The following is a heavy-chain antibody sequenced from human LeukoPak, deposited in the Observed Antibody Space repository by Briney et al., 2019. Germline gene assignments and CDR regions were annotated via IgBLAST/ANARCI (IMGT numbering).Heavy chain of an antibody. CDR1: RYTFTSYY. CDR3: AISAEPSSSWLGFDY. CDR2: INPSGGST. V-gene: IGHV1-46*01. J-gene: IGHJ4*02. D-gene: IGHD6-13*01. Sequence: ASVKVSCNAYRYTFTSYYMHWVRQAPGQGLEWMGIINPSGGSTSYAQKFQGRITMTRDTSTSTVYMELSSLRSEDTAVYYCAISAEPSSSWLGFDYWGQGTLVTVSS.